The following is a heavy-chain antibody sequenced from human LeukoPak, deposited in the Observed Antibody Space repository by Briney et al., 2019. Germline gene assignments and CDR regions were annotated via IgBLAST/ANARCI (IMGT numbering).Heavy chain of an antibody. CDR2: ISSSGNTT. CDR3: ARRAGAYSHPYDY. V-gene: IGHV3-11*01. J-gene: IGHJ4*02. CDR1: GFTFSDNY. D-gene: IGHD4/OR15-4a*01. Sequence: GGSLRLSCAASGFTFSDNYMSWIRQAPGKGLEWVSYISSSGNTTKNADSVKGRFTITRDNAKNTLYLQMNSLRAEDTAVYYCARRAGAYSHPYDYWGQGTLVTVSS.